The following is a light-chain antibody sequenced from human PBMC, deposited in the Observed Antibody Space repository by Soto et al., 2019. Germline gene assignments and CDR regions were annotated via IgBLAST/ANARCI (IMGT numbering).Light chain of an antibody. CDR2: GAS. V-gene: IGKV3-20*01. J-gene: IGKJ5*01. CDR3: QQYGGSPIT. Sequence: IVLPQSPGTLSFSPGERVTLSRRASQSVTTRLAWYQHKPGQAPTLLMSGASNRASGVPVRFSGSGSGTDFTLTITRLEPEDFALYYCQQYGGSPITFGLGTRLEI. CDR1: QSVTTR.